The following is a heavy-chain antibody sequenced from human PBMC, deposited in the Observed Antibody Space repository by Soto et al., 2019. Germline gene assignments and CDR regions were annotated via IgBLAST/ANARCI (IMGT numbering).Heavy chain of an antibody. D-gene: IGHD4-17*01. Sequence: ASVKVSCKASGYTFTSYGISWVRQAPGQGLEWMGWISAYNGNTNYAQKLQGRVTMTTDTSTSTAYMELRSLRSDDTAVYYCARDLGDDYGDPGNFDYWGQGTLVTVSS. CDR2: ISAYNGNT. CDR1: GYTFTSYG. J-gene: IGHJ4*02. CDR3: ARDLGDDYGDPGNFDY. V-gene: IGHV1-18*01.